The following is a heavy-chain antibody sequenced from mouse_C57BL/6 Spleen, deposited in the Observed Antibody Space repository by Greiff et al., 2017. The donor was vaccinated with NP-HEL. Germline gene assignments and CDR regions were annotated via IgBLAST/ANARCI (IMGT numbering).Heavy chain of an antibody. CDR2: ISSGGDYI. V-gene: IGHV5-9-1*02. Sequence: EVMLVESGEGLVKPGGSLKLSCAASGFTFSSYAMSWVRQTPEKRLEWVAYISSGGDYIYYADTVKGRFTISRDNARNTLYLQMSSLKSEDTAMYYCTRDHYSNYGTWFAYWGQGTLVTVSA. CDR3: TRDHYSNYGTWFAY. J-gene: IGHJ3*01. CDR1: GFTFSSYA. D-gene: IGHD2-5*01.